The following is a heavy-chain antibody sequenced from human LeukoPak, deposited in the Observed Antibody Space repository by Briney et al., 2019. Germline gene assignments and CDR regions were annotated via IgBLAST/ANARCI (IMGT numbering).Heavy chain of an antibody. CDR2: ITSSSSYT. V-gene: IGHV3-21*01. J-gene: IGHJ4*02. CDR1: GFSFSSYN. D-gene: IGHD3-10*01. CDR3: AKVAKYYYGPETYYFFEQ. Sequence: PGGSLRLSCAASGFSFSSYNMNWVRLAPGKGLELVSSITSSSSYTFYADSVKGRFTISRDNAKNSLDLEMNSLRVEDTAVYYCAKVAKYYYGPETYYFFEQWGQGTPVTASS.